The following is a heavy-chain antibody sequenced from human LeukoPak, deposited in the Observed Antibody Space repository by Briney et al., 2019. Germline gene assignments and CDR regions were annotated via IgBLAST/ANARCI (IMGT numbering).Heavy chain of an antibody. CDR3: ARVKGSGYRNSIDY. J-gene: IGHJ4*02. V-gene: IGHV3-20*04. CDR1: GFTVSSNY. D-gene: IGHD3-3*01. CDR2: INWNGGST. Sequence: PGGSLRLSCAASGFTVSSNYMNWVRRAPGKGLEWASGINWNGGSTYYRDSVKGRFTISRDNAKNSLYLQMNSLRAEDTALYYCARVKGSGYRNSIDYWGQGTLVTVSS.